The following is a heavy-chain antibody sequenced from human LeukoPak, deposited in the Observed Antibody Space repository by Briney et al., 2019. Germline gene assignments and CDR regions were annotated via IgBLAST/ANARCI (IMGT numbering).Heavy chain of an antibody. CDR1: SGSISSSTHY. D-gene: IGHD6-13*01. CDR2: IYYGGNT. CDR3: ARQAALVRLDAFDV. Sequence: PSETLSLTCTVSSGSISSSTHYWARIRQPPGKGLEWIASIYYGGNTYYNPSLKSRVTISVDRSKNQFSLRLTSMTAADTAVYYCARQAALVRLDAFDVWGRGTAVTVSS. V-gene: IGHV4-39*01. J-gene: IGHJ3*01.